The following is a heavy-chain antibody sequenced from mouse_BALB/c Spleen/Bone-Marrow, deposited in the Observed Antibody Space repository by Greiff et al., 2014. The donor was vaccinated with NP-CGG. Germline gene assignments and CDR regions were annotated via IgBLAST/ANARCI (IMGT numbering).Heavy chain of an antibody. D-gene: IGHD2-3*01. CDR2: INTNGVYT. J-gene: IGHJ3*01. V-gene: IGHV5-6-3*01. Sequence: EVKLVESGGGLVQPGGSLKLSCAASGFTFSSYGVSWVRQTPDKRLELVANINTNGVYTYYPDSVKGRFTISRDNAKNTLYLQMSSLKSEDTAMYYCARGVGGYSWFAYWGQGTLVTVSA. CDR1: GFTFSSYG. CDR3: ARGVGGYSWFAY.